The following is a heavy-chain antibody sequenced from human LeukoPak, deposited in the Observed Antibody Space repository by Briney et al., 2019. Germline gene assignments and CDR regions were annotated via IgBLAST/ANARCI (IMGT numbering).Heavy chain of an antibody. V-gene: IGHV4-4*02. CDR2: IYHSGNT. CDR3: ARRTYDLWSGDYTGAFDI. J-gene: IGHJ3*02. CDR1: GASISSNKW. Sequence: SGTLSLTCAVSGASISSNKWWSWLRQPPGKGLEWIGEIYHSGNTNYNPSLKSRVTISVGTSKNQFSLKLSSVTAADTAVYYCARRTYDLWSGDYTGAFDIWGQGTMVTVSS. D-gene: IGHD3-3*01.